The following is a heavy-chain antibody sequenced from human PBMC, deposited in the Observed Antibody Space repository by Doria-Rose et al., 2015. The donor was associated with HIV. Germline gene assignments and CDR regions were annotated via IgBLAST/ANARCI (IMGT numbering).Heavy chain of an antibody. D-gene: IGHD3-3*01. V-gene: IGHV4-4*02. J-gene: IGHJ5*02. CDR2: IYHNAST. CDR1: GDYISAYNW. CDR3: ARVFALFGVVIRPMASDP. Sequence: QVQLQELGPGLVKPSGTLSLTCAVSGDYISAYNWWTWVRQPPGKGLEWIGEIYHNASTSSNPSLKSRVSMSVDKSKNQFSLKVNSVTAADTAVYYCARVFALFGVVIRPMASDPWGQGTLGTVSS.